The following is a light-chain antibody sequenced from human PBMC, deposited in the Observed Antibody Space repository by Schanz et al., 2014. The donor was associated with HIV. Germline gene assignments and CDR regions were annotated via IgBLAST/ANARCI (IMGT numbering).Light chain of an antibody. CDR3: QQYNNWPLLT. CDR1: QSVSSSY. CDR2: DAS. J-gene: IGKJ4*01. Sequence: EIVLTQSPGTLSLSPGERATLSCRASQSVSSSYLAWYQQKPGLAPRLLIYDASTRATGIPARFSGSGSGTEFTLTISSLQSEDFAVYYCQQYNNWPLLTFGGGTKVEIK. V-gene: IGKV3-15*01.